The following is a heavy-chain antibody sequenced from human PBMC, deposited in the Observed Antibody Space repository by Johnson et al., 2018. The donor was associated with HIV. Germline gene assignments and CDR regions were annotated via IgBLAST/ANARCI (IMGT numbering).Heavy chain of an antibody. V-gene: IGHV3-30*04. J-gene: IGHJ3*02. D-gene: IGHD6-6*01. CDR1: GFTFSSYA. CDR2: ISYDGSIK. CDR3: ANLYSSSSDAFDI. Sequence: QVQLVESGGGVVQPGRSLRLSCAASGFTFSSYAMHWVRQAPGKGLEWVAVISYDGSIKYYADSVKGRFTISRDNSKNTLYLQMNSQRAEDTAVYYCANLYSSSSDAFDIWGQGTMVTVSS.